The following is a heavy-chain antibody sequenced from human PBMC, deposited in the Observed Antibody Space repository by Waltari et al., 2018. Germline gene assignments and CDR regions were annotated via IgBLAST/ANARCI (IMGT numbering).Heavy chain of an antibody. CDR2: IDHSGST. CDR3: ARILSGSSLDY. Sequence: QVQLQESGPGLVKPSETLSLTCAVSGYSISSGYYWGWIRQPPGNGLEWIGSIDHSGSTYYNPSLKSRVTISVDTSKNQFSLKLSSVTAADTAVYYCARILSGSSLDYWGQGTLVTVSS. V-gene: IGHV4-38-2*01. CDR1: GYSISSGYY. J-gene: IGHJ4*02. D-gene: IGHD6-6*01.